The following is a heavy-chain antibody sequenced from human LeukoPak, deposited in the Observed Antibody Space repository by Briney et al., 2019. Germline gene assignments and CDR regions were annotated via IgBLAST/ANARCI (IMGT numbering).Heavy chain of an antibody. J-gene: IGHJ4*02. CDR1: GGSISSYY. Sequence: PSETLSLTCTVSGGSISSYYWSWIRQPAGKGREWIGRIYTSGSTNYNPSLKSRVTMSVDTSKNQFSLKLSSVTAADTAVYYCARDALYCSGGSCYFDYWGQGTLVTVSS. CDR2: IYTSGST. CDR3: ARDALYCSGGSCYFDY. V-gene: IGHV4-4*07. D-gene: IGHD2-15*01.